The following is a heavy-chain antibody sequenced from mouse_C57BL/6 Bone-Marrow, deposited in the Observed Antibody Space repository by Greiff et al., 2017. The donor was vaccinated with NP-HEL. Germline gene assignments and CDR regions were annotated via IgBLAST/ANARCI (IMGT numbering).Heavy chain of an antibody. V-gene: IGHV5-6*02. J-gene: IGHJ2*01. CDR1: GFTFSSYG. D-gene: IGHD2-5*01. CDR3: ARHYYSNYIDY. CDR2: ISSGGSYT. Sequence: EVKLVESGGDLVKPGGSLKLSCAASGFTFSSYGMSWVRQTPDKRLEWVATISSGGSYTYYPDSVKGRFTISRDNAKNTLYLQMSRLKSKDTAMYYWARHYYSNYIDYWGQGTTLTVSS.